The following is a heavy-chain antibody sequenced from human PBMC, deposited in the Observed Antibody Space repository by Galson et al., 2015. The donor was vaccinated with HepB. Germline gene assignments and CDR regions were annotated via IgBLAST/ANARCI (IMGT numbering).Heavy chain of an antibody. CDR3: ARAVWFGELLLDY. CDR1: GFTFSSYW. J-gene: IGHJ4*02. V-gene: IGHV3-7*03. CDR2: IKQDGSEK. Sequence: SLRLSCAASGFTFSSYWMSWVRQAPGKGLEWVANIKQDGSEKYYVDSVKGRFTIPRDNAKNSLYLQMNSLRAEDTAMYYCARAVWFGELLLDYWGQGTLVTVSS. D-gene: IGHD3-10*01.